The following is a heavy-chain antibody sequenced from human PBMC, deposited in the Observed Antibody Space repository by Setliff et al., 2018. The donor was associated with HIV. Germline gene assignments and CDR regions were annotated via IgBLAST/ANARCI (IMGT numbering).Heavy chain of an antibody. Sequence: SETLSLTCTVSGGSISSGGYYWSWIRQHPGKGLEFIGRISAAGTINYNPSLRSRVTLSVDTSENQFSLTVNSVTAADTAMYFCARDEGRATGSWWDQSASWYLDYWGHGILVTVSS. CDR1: GGSISSGGYY. J-gene: IGHJ4*01. CDR2: ISAAGTI. V-gene: IGHV4-61*08. CDR3: ARDEGRATGSWWDQSASWYLDY. D-gene: IGHD6-13*01.